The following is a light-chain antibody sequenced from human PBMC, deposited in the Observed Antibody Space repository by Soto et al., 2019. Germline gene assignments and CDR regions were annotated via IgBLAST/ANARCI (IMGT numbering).Light chain of an antibody. J-gene: IGKJ4*01. CDR2: AAS. V-gene: IGKV1-6*01. CDR1: QGIRND. CDR3: LQDYNYPLVT. Sequence: AIQMTQSPSSLSASVGDRVTITCRASQGIRNDLGWYQQKPGKAPKLLIYAASNLESGVPSRFSGSGFGTDFALTISGLQSEYVATYFCLQDYNYPLVTFGGGTKVEIK.